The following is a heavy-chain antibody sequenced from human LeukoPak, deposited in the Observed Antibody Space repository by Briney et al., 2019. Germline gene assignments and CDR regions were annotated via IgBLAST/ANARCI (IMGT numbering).Heavy chain of an antibody. Sequence: ASVKVSCKASGGTFSSYAISWVRQAPGQGLEWMGGIIPIFGTANYAQKFQGRVTITTDESTSTAYMELSSLRSEDTAVYYCATLTPWSGDDAGDLDYWGQGTLVTVSS. CDR2: IIPIFGTA. V-gene: IGHV1-69*05. CDR3: ATLTPWSGDDAGDLDY. J-gene: IGHJ4*02. D-gene: IGHD3-3*01. CDR1: GGTFSSYA.